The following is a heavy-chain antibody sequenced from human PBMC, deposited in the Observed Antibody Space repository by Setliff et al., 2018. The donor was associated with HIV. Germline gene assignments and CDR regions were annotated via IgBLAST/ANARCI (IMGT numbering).Heavy chain of an antibody. V-gene: IGHV4-61*02. D-gene: IGHD2-21*02. J-gene: IGHJ3*02. Sequence: SETLSLTCTVSGVSLSSGNYYWSWIRQPAGKGLEWIGRISPSGSTNYNSSLKSRVTMSVDTSNNLLSLKLTSVTAADTAVFYCARAAYCGGDCYSHDAFDIWGQGTMVTVS. CDR3: ARAAYCGGDCYSHDAFDI. CDR1: GVSLSSGNYY. CDR2: ISPSGST.